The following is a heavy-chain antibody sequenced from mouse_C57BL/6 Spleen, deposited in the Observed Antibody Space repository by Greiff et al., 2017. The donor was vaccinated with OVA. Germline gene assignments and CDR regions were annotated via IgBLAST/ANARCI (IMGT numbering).Heavy chain of an antibody. CDR2: GRNKANDYTT. V-gene: IGHV7-1*01. CDR3: ARDAGYFDV. CDR1: GFTFSDFY. Sequence: EVQLVESGGGLVKSGRSLRPSCAPSGFTFSDFYMEWVRQAPGKGLEWIAAGRNKANDYTTEYSASVKGRFIVSRDTSQSILYLQMNALRAEDTAIYYCARDAGYFDVWGTGTTVTVSS. J-gene: IGHJ1*03.